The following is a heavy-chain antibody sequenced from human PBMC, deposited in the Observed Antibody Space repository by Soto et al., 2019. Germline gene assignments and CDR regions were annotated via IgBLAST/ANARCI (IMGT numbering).Heavy chain of an antibody. J-gene: IGHJ4*01. Sequence: QVQVVESGGGVVQPGGSLTLSCAASGFTFINYGLHWVRQAPGKGLEWVAGISYDGSKKYYADSVKGQFTISRDSSTNTLFLQMNTVRPEDTAVYYCAREGPLDIWSGLGLDYWGQATLVTVSS. V-gene: IGHV3-30*03. CDR2: ISYDGSKK. D-gene: IGHD3-3*01. CDR3: AREGPLDIWSGLGLDY. CDR1: GFTFINYG.